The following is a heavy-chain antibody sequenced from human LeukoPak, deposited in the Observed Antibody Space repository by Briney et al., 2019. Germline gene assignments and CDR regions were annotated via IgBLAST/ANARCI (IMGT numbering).Heavy chain of an antibody. J-gene: IGHJ6*03. Sequence: GGSLRLSCAASGFTFSSYAMSWVRQAPGKGLEWVSAISGSGGSTYYADSVKGRFTISRDNSKNTLYLQMNSLRAEDTAVYYCAKVGCGGDCYPYYYYYYMDVWGKGTTVTVSS. CDR2: ISGSGGST. D-gene: IGHD2-21*01. CDR3: AKVGCGGDCYPYYYYYYMDV. V-gene: IGHV3-23*01. CDR1: GFTFSSYA.